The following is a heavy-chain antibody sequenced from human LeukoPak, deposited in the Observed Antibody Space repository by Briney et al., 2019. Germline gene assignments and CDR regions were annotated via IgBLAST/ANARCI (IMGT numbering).Heavy chain of an antibody. CDR2: INPNSGGT. V-gene: IGHV1-2*02. CDR3: ARDQGRLRYFDWFL. D-gene: IGHD3-9*01. CDR1: GYTFTGYY. J-gene: IGHJ4*02. Sequence: ASVKVSCKASGYTFTGYYMHWVRQAPGQGLEWMGWINPNSGGTNYAQKVQGRVTMTRDTSISTAYMELSRLRSDDTAVYYCARDQGRLRYFDWFLWGQGTLVTVSS.